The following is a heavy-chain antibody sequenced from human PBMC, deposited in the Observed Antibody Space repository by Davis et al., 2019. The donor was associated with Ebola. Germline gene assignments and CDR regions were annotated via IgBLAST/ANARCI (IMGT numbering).Heavy chain of an antibody. Sequence: SVQVSCKASGGTFSSYAISWVRQAPGQGLEWMGGIIPIFGTANYAQKFQGRVTMTRDTSTSTVYMELSSLRSEDTAVYYCARDQQGYTVNTFWYFDLWGRGTLVTVSS. D-gene: IGHD4-17*01. CDR3: ARDQQGYTVNTFWYFDL. CDR2: IIPIFGTA. J-gene: IGHJ2*01. CDR1: GGTFSSYA. V-gene: IGHV1-69*05.